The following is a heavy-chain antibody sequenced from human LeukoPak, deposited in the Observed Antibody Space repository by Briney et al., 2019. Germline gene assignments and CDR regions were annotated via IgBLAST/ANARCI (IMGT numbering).Heavy chain of an antibody. CDR2: IYYSGST. CDR1: GDSISSGGYY. D-gene: IGHD2-2*01. CDR3: AAGEYCSSTICYLVY. V-gene: IGHV4-31*03. J-gene: IGHJ4*02. Sequence: TASETLSLTCTVSGDSISSGGYYWSWIRQHPGKGLEWIGYIYYSGSTYYNPSLKSRVTISVGTSKNQFSLKLSSVTAADTAVYYCAAGEYCSSTICYLVYWGQGAPVTVSS.